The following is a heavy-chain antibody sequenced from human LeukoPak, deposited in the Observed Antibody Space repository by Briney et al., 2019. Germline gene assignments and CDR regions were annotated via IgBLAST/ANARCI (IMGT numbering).Heavy chain of an antibody. V-gene: IGHV4-59*01. D-gene: IGHD2-15*01. Sequence: SETLTLTCTVAGGSISSYDWSWIRQPPGKGLEWIGYIYYSGSTYYNPSLERRVTISVDTYKNQFSLKLTSVNAAATAVYSCARWPSCSGASCSTDYWGQGTLVTVSS. J-gene: IGHJ4*02. CDR3: ARWPSCSGASCSTDY. CDR2: IYYSGST. CDR1: GGSISSYD.